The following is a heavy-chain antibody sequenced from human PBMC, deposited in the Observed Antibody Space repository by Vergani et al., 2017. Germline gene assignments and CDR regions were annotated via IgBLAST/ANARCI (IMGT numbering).Heavy chain of an antibody. V-gene: IGHV3-48*04. D-gene: IGHD1-26*01. CDR2: ISSSGSTI. Sequence: EVQLLESGGGLVQPGGSLRLSCAASGFTFSSYSMNWVRQAPGKGLEWVSSISSSGSTIYYADSVKGRFTISRDNAKNSLYLQMNSLRAEDTAVYYCARGDYYYXMDVWGKGTTVTVSS. J-gene: IGHJ6*03. CDR1: GFTFSSYS. CDR3: ARGDYYYXMDV.